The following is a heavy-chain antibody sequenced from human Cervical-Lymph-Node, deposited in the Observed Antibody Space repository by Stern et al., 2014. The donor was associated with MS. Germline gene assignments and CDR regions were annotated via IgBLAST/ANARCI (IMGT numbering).Heavy chain of an antibody. V-gene: IGHV1-18*01. CDR2: ISTDNSHI. Sequence: VQLVESGAEVKKPGASVKVSCTASGYTFPSFGITWVRQAPGQGLEWMGWISTDNSHINSEQKFLGRLTMTTNTTTSTAYMELGNLTSDDTAVYYCARGMGASDHWGQGTLITVSS. CDR3: ARGMGASDH. J-gene: IGHJ5*02. D-gene: IGHD1-26*01. CDR1: GYTFPSFG.